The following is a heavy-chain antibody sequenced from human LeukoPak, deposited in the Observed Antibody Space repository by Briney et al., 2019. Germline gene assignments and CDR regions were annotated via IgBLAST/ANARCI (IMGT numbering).Heavy chain of an antibody. CDR3: ARVRVPRYFDWLFAYYYYGMDA. Sequence: ASVKVSCKASGYTFTSYDINWVRQATGQGLEWMGWMNPNSGNTGYAQKFQGRVTMTRNTSISTAYMELSSLRSEDTAVYYCARVRVPRYFDWLFAYYYYGMDAWGQGTTVTVSS. CDR1: GYTFTSYD. D-gene: IGHD3-9*01. CDR2: MNPNSGNT. V-gene: IGHV1-8*01. J-gene: IGHJ6*02.